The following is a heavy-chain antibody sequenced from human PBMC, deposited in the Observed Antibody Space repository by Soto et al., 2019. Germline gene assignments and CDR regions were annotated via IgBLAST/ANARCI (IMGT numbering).Heavy chain of an antibody. CDR1: GYTFTSYY. CDR3: ARVYCSGGGCYSIDS. J-gene: IGHJ4*02. Sequence: QVQLVQSGAEVKKPGASVKVSCKASGYTFTSYYMHWVRQAPGQGLEWMGIINPSGGSTSAQKFRGRVTMTRDTSTSTVYMELSSLRSEDTAVYYCARVYCSGGGCYSIDSWGQGTLVTVSS. CDR2: INPSGGST. D-gene: IGHD2-15*01. V-gene: IGHV1-46*03.